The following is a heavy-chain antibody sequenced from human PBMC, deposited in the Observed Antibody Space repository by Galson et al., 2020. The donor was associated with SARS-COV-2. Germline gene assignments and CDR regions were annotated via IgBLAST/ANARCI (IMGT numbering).Heavy chain of an antibody. CDR3: ARIRVENGDYLGYYYYGMDV. CDR2: IDWDDDK. J-gene: IGHJ6*02. V-gene: IGHV2-70*01. CDR1: GFSLSTSGMC. D-gene: IGHD4-17*01. Sequence: SGPTLVNPTQPLTLTCTFSGFSLSTSGMCVSWIRQPPGKALEWLALIDWDDDKYYSTSLKTRLTISKDTSKNQVVLTMTNMDPVDTATYYCARIRVENGDYLGYYYYGMDVWGQGTTVTGSS.